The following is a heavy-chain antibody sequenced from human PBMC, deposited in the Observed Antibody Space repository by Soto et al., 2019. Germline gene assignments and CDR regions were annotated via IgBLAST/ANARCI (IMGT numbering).Heavy chain of an antibody. CDR3: AKDRNNHYNTGGAFDI. CDR2: TYPGDSDT. CDR1: GYSFSSYW. J-gene: IGHJ3*02. Sequence: GESLKISCKGSGYSFSSYWIAWVRQMPGKGLEWMGITYPGDSDTTYRPSFQGQVTISADKSISTAYLQWSSLRASDTALYYCAKDRNNHYNTGGAFDIWGQGTMVTVSS. V-gene: IGHV5-51*01. D-gene: IGHD3-16*02.